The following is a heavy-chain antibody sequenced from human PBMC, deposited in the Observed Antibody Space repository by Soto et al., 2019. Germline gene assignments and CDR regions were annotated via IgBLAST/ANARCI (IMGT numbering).Heavy chain of an antibody. CDR3: TRAEAAAGSNWFDP. V-gene: IGHV4-34*01. CDR2: INHSGST. CDR1: GGSFSGYY. Sequence: PSETLSLTCAVYGGSFSGYYWSWIRQPPGKGLEWIGEINHSGSTNYNPSLKSRVTISVDTSKNQFSLKLSSVTAADTAVYYCTRAEAAAGSNWFDPWGQGTLVTVSS. J-gene: IGHJ5*02. D-gene: IGHD6-13*01.